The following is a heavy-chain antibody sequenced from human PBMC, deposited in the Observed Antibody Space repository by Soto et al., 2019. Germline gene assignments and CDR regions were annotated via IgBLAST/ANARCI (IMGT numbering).Heavy chain of an antibody. V-gene: IGHV4-30-4*01. Sequence: SETLSLTCAVSGDSISTVDYFWAWIRQPPGQALEYIGYIYKSATTYYNPSFESRVAISLDTSKTQFSLNVTSVTAAETAVYFCARGRYCLTGRCFSNWFDSWGQGTLVTVSS. CDR1: GDSISTVDYF. J-gene: IGHJ5*01. CDR3: ARGRYCLTGRCFSNWFDS. CDR2: IYKSATT. D-gene: IGHD2-15*01.